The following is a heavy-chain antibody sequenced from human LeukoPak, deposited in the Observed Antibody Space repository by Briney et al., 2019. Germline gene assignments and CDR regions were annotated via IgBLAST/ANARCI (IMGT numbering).Heavy chain of an antibody. Sequence: PSETLSLTCAVYGGSFSGYYWSWIRQPPGKGLEWIGEINHSGSTNYNPSLKSRVTISVDTSKNQFSLKLSSVTAADTAVYYCARVGYGGISWHWGQGTLVTVSS. CDR3: ARVGYGGISWH. D-gene: IGHD4-23*01. CDR1: GGSFSGYY. V-gene: IGHV4-34*01. CDR2: INHSGST. J-gene: IGHJ1*01.